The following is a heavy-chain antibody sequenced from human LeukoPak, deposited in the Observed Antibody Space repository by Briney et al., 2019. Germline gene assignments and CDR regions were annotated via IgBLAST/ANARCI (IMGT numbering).Heavy chain of an antibody. J-gene: IGHJ4*02. Sequence: PSETLSLTCTVFGGSISSYFWSWVRQPPGKGLEWIGYIYYSGSTNYNPSLKSRVTISVDTSKNQFSLKLASVTTADTAVYYCARDRWLGYWGQGTLVTVSS. D-gene: IGHD5-12*01. CDR3: ARDRWLGY. V-gene: IGHV4-59*01. CDR1: GGSISSYF. CDR2: IYYSGST.